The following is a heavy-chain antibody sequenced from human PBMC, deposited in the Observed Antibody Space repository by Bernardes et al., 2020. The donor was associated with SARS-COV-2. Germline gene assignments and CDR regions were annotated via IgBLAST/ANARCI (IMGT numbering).Heavy chain of an antibody. D-gene: IGHD3-3*01. CDR1: GFTFASYW. CDR2: IKQDGSEK. V-gene: IGHV3-7*01. Sequence: GGSLRLSCAASGFTFASYWMSWVRQAPGKGLEWVANIKQDGSEKYYVDSVKGRFTISRDNTKNSLYLQLNSLRAEDTAVFYCARVPHYDLWSDTGPFDSWGQGTLVTVSS. J-gene: IGHJ4*02. CDR3: ARVPHYDLWSDTGPFDS.